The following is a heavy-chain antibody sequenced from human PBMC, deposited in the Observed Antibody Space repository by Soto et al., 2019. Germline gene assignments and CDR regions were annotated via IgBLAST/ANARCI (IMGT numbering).Heavy chain of an antibody. D-gene: IGHD2-15*01. J-gene: IGHJ5*02. CDR1: GYTFTSYG. CDR2: ISAHNGNT. V-gene: IGHV1-18*01. Sequence: QVQLVQSGAEVKKPGASVKVSCKASGYTFTSYGISWVRQAPGQGLEWMGWISAHNGNTKYVEKFQGRVTMTTDTATSTAYMELRSRRSDDTAVYYCARDWYCSGGSCYDCFAPWGQGTLVTVSS. CDR3: ARDWYCSGGSCYDCFAP.